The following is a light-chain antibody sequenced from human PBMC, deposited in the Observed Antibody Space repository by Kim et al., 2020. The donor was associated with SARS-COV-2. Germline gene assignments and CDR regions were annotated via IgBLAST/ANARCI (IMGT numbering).Light chain of an antibody. CDR3: QQYNNWLT. CDR1: QSVTSN. V-gene: IGKV3-15*01. Sequence: SVSPGVRATLSCRASQSVTSNLAWYQQKPGQAPRLLIYGASTRATDIPARFSGSGSGTEFTLTISSLQSEDFAVYYCQQYNNWLTFGGGTKVDIK. J-gene: IGKJ4*01. CDR2: GAS.